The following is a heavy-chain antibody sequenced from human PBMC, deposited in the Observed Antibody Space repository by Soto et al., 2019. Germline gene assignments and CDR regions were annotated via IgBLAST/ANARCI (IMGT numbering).Heavy chain of an antibody. V-gene: IGHV4-59*01. CDR2: IYYSGST. CDR3: ARVRGTAGKRYFDY. CDR1: GGSMSSYN. Sequence: SETLSLTCTVSGGSMSSYNWNWMRQPPGKGLEWIGYIYYSGSTTYNPSLKSRVTISVDSSKNQFSLKVTSVTAADTAVYYCARVRGTAGKRYFDYWGQGTLVTVSS. J-gene: IGHJ4*02. D-gene: IGHD6-13*01.